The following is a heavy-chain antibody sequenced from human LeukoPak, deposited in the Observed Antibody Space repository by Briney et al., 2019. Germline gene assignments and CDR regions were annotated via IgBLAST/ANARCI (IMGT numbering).Heavy chain of an antibody. D-gene: IGHD2-15*01. CDR1: GYTFTSYD. J-gene: IGHJ5*02. Sequence: ASVKVSCKASGYTFTSYDINWVRQATGQGLEWMGWINPNSGGTNYAQKFQGRVTMTRDTSISTAYMELSRLRSDDTAVYYCARVYCSGGSCYNWFDPWGQGTLVTVSS. CDR2: INPNSGGT. V-gene: IGHV1-2*02. CDR3: ARVYCSGGSCYNWFDP.